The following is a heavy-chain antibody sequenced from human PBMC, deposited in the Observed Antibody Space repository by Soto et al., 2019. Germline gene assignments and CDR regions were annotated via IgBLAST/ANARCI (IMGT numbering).Heavy chain of an antibody. CDR3: ANSVVVAANVGPNWFDP. J-gene: IGHJ5*02. Sequence: SETLSLTCTVSGGSISSSSYYWGWIRQPPGKGLEWIGSIFYSGSTHYNPSLKSRVTISVHTSKNQFSLKLSSVTAADTAVYYCANSVVVAANVGPNWFDPWGQGTLVT. CDR2: IFYSGST. D-gene: IGHD2-15*01. CDR1: GGSISSSSYY. V-gene: IGHV4-39*01.